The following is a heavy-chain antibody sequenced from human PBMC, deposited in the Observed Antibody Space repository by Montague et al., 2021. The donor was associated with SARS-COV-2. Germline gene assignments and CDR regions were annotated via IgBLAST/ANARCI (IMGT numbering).Heavy chain of an antibody. Sequence: SETLSLTCSVSGGSITSSSYYWGWIRQSPDKGLEWIGNIYYSGSTYYNPSLKSRVTISVDTSKYQFSLTLSSVTAADTAVYYCVSLWKYGSGSHYAPWDYYNYGVDVWGQGTTVTVSS. D-gene: IGHD3-10*01. V-gene: IGHV4-39*01. J-gene: IGHJ6*02. CDR2: IYYSGST. CDR3: VSLWKYGSGSHYAPWDYYNYGVDV. CDR1: GGSITSSSYY.